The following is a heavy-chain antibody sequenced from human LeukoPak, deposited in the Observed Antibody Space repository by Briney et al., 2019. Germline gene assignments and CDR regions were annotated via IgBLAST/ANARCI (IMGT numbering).Heavy chain of an antibody. D-gene: IGHD1-26*01. Sequence: GGSLRLSCAASGFTFSSYAMHWVRQAPGKGLEWVAVESYDGSNKYYADSVKGRFTISRDNSKNTLYLQMNSLRAEDTAVYYCARDWHTRQWLESIVGAMSGYYYGMDVWGQGTTVTVSS. V-gene: IGHV3-30-3*01. CDR3: ARDWHTRQWLESIVGAMSGYYYGMDV. CDR1: GFTFSSYA. J-gene: IGHJ6*02. CDR2: ESYDGSNK.